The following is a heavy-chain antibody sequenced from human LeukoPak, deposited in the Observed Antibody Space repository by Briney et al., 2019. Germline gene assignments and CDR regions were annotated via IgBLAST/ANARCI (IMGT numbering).Heavy chain of an antibody. Sequence: GGSLRLSCAASGFTFSSYWMSWVRQAPGKGLEWVANIKQDGSEKYYVDSVKGRFTISRDNAKNSLYLQMNSLRAEDTAVYYCAKQYSSDWNGLAEYFQHWGQGTLLTVSS. CDR2: IKQDGSEK. CDR3: AKQYSSDWNGLAEYFQH. V-gene: IGHV3-7*03. J-gene: IGHJ1*01. CDR1: GFTFSSYW. D-gene: IGHD6-19*01.